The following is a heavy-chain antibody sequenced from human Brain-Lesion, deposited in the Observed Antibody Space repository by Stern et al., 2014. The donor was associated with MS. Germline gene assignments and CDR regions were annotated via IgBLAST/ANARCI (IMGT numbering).Heavy chain of an antibody. CDR3: ARRGDSSSSGFDY. D-gene: IGHD6-6*01. Sequence: EVQLVESGAEVKKPGESLKISCKGSGYRFTSNWIGWVRQMPGKGLEWMGITWPGDSDTRYSPSFQGQVTISADKSISTAYLQWSSLQASDTAMYYCARRGDSSSSGFDYWGQGTLVIVSS. V-gene: IGHV5-51*01. CDR1: GYRFTSNW. J-gene: IGHJ4*02. CDR2: TWPGDSDT.